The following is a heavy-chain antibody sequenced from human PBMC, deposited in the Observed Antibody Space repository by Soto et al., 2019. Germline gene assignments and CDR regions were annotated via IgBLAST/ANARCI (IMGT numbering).Heavy chain of an antibody. CDR1: GFIFSNYG. V-gene: IGHV3-33*01. Sequence: GGSLRLSCASSGFIFSNYGMHLVRQAPGKGLEWVAIIWYDGSKQNYADSVRGRFTISRDNAKNSVFLHLNSLRAEDTAVYYCARDNDGAQFASSYNDLWGQGTLVTVSS. D-gene: IGHD6-6*01. CDR2: IWYDGSKQ. CDR3: ARDNDGAQFASSYNDL. J-gene: IGHJ5*02.